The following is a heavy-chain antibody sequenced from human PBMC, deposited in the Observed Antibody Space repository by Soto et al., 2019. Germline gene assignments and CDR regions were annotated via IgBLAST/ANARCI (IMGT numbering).Heavy chain of an antibody. D-gene: IGHD3-3*01. CDR2: IYWDDDK. V-gene: IGHV2-5*02. Sequence: QITLKESGPTLVKPTQTLTLTCTFSGFSLSTSGVGVGWIRQPPGKALEWLALIYWDDDKRYSPSLKSRLTITKVPANNRPVLTMDNMDPLDAAAYYCAHRGVSVCLLVWLWRGWFDFWGPGTLVTVSS. J-gene: IGHJ5*01. CDR1: GFSLSTSGVG. CDR3: AHRGVSVCLLVWLWRGWFDF.